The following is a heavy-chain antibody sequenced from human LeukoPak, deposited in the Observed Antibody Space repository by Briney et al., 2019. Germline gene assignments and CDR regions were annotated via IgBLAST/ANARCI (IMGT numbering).Heavy chain of an antibody. CDR1: GYSISSGYY. CDR3: ARDLSSSSNYVDGTFDF. CDR2: IYHSGST. V-gene: IGHV4-38-2*02. Sequence: PSETLSLTCTVSGYSISSGYYWGWIRPPPGKGLAWIGIIYHSGSTYYNPSLKSRVTISLGTSKNQFSLKLSSVTAADTAVYYCARDLSSSSNYVDGTFDFWGQGTLVTVSS. J-gene: IGHJ3*01. D-gene: IGHD4-11*01.